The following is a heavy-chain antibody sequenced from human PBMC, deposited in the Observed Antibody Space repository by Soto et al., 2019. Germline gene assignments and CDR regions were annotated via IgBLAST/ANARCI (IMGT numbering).Heavy chain of an antibody. CDR2: IIPIFGTA. Sequence: ASVKVSCKASGGTFSSYAISWVRQAPGQGLEWMGGIIPIFGTANYAQKFQGRVTITADESTSTAYMELSSLRSEDTAVYYCARDLRSRGYYDSSGYLGNDAFDIWGQGTMVTVSS. CDR1: GGTFSSYA. J-gene: IGHJ3*02. V-gene: IGHV1-69*13. CDR3: ARDLRSRGYYDSSGYLGNDAFDI. D-gene: IGHD3-22*01.